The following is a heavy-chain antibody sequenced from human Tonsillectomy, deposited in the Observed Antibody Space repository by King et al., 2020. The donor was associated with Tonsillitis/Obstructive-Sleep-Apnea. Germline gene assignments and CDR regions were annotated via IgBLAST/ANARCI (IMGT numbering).Heavy chain of an antibody. V-gene: IGHV4-31*01. J-gene: IGHJ6*03. Sequence: PLQESGPGLVKPSQTLSLTCSVSGDSISSCGYYWSWLRQRPGKGLEWIGYTYYSGNTDYNPSLDSLFTISLDTSNNQFSLKLSSVTAADTAVYYCARVIASRPSVYYMDVWGKGTTVTVSS. CDR2: TYYSGNT. D-gene: IGHD6-6*01. CDR3: ARVIASRPSVYYMDV. CDR1: GDSISSCGYY.